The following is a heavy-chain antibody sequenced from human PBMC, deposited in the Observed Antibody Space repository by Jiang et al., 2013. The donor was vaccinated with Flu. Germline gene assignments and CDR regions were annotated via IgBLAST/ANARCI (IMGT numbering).Heavy chain of an antibody. J-gene: IGHJ6*03. CDR3: ARLGYSSGWGGFYYYYMDV. V-gene: IGHV4-39*01. D-gene: IGHD6-19*01. CDR1: GGSISSSSHY. Sequence: GLVKPSETLSLTCTVSGGSISSSSHYWGWIRQSPGKGLEWIGSIYYSGSTHYNPSLKSRVTISADTSKNQFSLKVISVSAADTAVYYCARLGYSSGWGGFYYYYMDVWGKGSTVTVSS. CDR2: IYYSGST.